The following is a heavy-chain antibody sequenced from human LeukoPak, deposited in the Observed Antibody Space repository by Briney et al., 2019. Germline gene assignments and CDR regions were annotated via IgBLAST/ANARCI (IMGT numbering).Heavy chain of an antibody. V-gene: IGHV1-18*01. CDR1: GYTFTSYG. CDR2: ASAYNGNT. Sequence: ASVKVSCKSSGYTFTSYGISWVRQAPGQGLEWMGWASAYNGNTNYAQKFQGRVTMTTDTSTTTAYMELRSLRSDDTAVYYCARVDLSWSDTSGYYRDWFDPWGQGTLVTVSS. D-gene: IGHD3-22*01. CDR3: ARVDLSWSDTSGYYRDWFDP. J-gene: IGHJ5*02.